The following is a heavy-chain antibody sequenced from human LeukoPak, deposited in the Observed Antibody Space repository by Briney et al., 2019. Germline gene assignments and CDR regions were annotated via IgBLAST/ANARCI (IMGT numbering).Heavy chain of an antibody. CDR1: GYSFTSYW. J-gene: IGHJ3*02. CDR2: IYPGDSDT. D-gene: IGHD3-9*01. CDR3: AGRKGFGWLLQDAFYI. V-gene: IGHV5-51*01. Sequence: NRGDSLKISCKGSGYSFTSYWIGWVRQMPGKGLEWMGIIYPGDSDTRYSPSFQGQVTISADKSISTAYLQWSSLKSSDTAMYYCAGRKGFGWLLQDAFYIWVQGTMVTVSS.